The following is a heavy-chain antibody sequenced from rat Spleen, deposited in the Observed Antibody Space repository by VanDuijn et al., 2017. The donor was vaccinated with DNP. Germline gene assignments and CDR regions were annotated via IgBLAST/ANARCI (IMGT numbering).Heavy chain of an antibody. V-gene: IGHV5-25*01. Sequence: EVQLVESGGGLVQLGRSLKLSCAASGCTFINYEMAWVRQAPTKGLEWVASISASGGSTYYRDSVKGRFTVSRDNAKSTLYLQMDSLRSEDTATYYCARHDYSGDGYFDYWGQGVMVTVSS. CDR1: GCTFINYE. D-gene: IGHD1-1*01. CDR3: ARHDYSGDGYFDY. CDR2: ISASGGST. J-gene: IGHJ2*01.